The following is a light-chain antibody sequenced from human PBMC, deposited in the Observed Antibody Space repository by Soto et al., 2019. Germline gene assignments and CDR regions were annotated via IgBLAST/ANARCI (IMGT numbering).Light chain of an antibody. CDR1: SSNIGKNY. Sequence: QSVLTQPPSVSAAPGRKVTISCSGASSNIGKNYVSWYQQLPGAAPKLVIFDTNKRPSGIPDRFSGSKSGTSAALDITALQTGDEADYYCGTWDTSLSAVVFGGGTKVTVL. V-gene: IGLV1-51*01. CDR3: GTWDTSLSAVV. J-gene: IGLJ2*01. CDR2: DTN.